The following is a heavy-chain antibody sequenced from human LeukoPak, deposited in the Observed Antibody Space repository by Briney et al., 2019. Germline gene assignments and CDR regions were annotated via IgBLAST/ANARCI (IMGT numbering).Heavy chain of an antibody. CDR2: ISSSSSYI. Sequence: PGGSLRLSCAASGFTFSRYAMTWVRQAPGKGLEWVSSISSSSSYIYYADSVKGRFTISRDNAKNSLYLQMNSLRAEDTAVYYCARDSLSYYGMDVWGQGTTVTVSS. V-gene: IGHV3-21*01. CDR1: GFTFSRYA. CDR3: ARDSLSYYGMDV. J-gene: IGHJ6*02.